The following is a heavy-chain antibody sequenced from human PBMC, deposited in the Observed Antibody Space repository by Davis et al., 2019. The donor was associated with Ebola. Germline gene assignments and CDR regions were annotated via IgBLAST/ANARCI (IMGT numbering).Heavy chain of an antibody. Sequence: GESLKISCAASGFTFSSYAMSWVRQAPGKGLEWVSAISGSGGSTYYADSVKGRFTISRDNSKNTLYLQMNSLRAEDTAVYYCAREVVGIVATGYYFDYWGQGTLVTVSS. D-gene: IGHD5-12*01. CDR1: GFTFSSYA. V-gene: IGHV3-23*01. J-gene: IGHJ4*02. CDR2: ISGSGGST. CDR3: AREVVGIVATGYYFDY.